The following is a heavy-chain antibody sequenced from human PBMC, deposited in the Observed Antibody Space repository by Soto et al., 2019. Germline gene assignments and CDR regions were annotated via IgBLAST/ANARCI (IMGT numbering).Heavy chain of an antibody. CDR1: GFTFSSYA. V-gene: IGHV3-30-3*01. J-gene: IGHJ6*02. CDR3: ARDGEIGSYYDYYYYGIYV. Sequence: QPGGYLRLSCAASGFTFSSYAMHWVRQAPGKGLEWVAVISYDGSNKYYADSVKGRFTISRDNSKNTLYLQMNSLRAEDTAVYYCARDGEIGSYYDYYYYGIYVWGQVTAFTLS. D-gene: IGHD1-26*01. CDR2: ISYDGSNK.